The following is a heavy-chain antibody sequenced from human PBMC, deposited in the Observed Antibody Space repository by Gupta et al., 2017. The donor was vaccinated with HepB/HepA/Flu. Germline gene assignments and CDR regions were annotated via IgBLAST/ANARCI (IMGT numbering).Heavy chain of an antibody. CDR3: AGHRALGSSYADS. D-gene: IGHD3-16*01. CDR1: GDTFITYA. J-gene: IGHJ4*02. V-gene: IGHV1-69*06. Sequence: QVQLVQSGAEVKKPGSSVKVSCKAPGDTFITYAINWVRPAPGQGLEWRGGIIPCSDTRMYAQKFKDKGSKTADKSTNTAYMELSSLKSADTAGDFCAGHRALGSSYADSWGQGTRVTVSS. CDR2: IIPCSDTR.